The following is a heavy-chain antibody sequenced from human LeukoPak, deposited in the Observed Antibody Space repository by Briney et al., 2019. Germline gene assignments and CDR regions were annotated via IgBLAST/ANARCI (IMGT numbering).Heavy chain of an antibody. V-gene: IGHV1-18*01. J-gene: IGHJ4*02. Sequence: SVKVSCKASGYTFSDYGITWVRRAPGHGLEWMGWISVHSGKTDYAQKLQGRVTMTTDTSTSTAYMDLRSLRSDDTAVYYCARDATRFGSTWYYDYWGQGTLVTVSS. CDR1: GYTFSDYG. D-gene: IGHD6-13*01. CDR2: ISVHSGKT. CDR3: ARDATRFGSTWYYDY.